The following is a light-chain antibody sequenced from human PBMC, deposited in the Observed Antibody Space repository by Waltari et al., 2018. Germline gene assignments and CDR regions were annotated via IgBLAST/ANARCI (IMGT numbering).Light chain of an antibody. CDR2: KAT. Sequence: DIQMTQSPSTLSASVGDRVTITCRASQSISSWLAWYQQKPGKAPKLLIYKATSLESGVPSRFSGSGSGTEFTLTISSLQPDDFATYYCQQYNSYPYTFGQGTKLEIK. CDR1: QSISSW. J-gene: IGKJ2*01. V-gene: IGKV1-5*03. CDR3: QQYNSYPYT.